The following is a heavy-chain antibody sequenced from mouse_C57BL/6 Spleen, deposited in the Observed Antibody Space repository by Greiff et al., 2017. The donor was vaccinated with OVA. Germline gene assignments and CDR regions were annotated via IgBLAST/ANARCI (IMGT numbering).Heavy chain of an antibody. CDR2: IDPETGGT. V-gene: IGHV1-15*01. Sequence: VQLQQSGAELVRPGASVTLSCKASGYTFTDYEMHWVKQTPVHGLEWIGAIDPETGGTAYNQKFKGKAILTADNASSTAYMELRSLTSEDSAVYYCTRGAQAFYYAMDYWGQGTSVTVSS. CDR1: GYTFTDYE. CDR3: TRGAQAFYYAMDY. J-gene: IGHJ4*01. D-gene: IGHD3-2*02.